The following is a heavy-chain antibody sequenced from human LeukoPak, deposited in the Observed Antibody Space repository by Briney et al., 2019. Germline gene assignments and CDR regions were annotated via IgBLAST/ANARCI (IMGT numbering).Heavy chain of an antibody. CDR2: INPNSGGT. CDR1: GYTFTGYY. Sequence: ASVKVSCKASGYTFTGYYMHWVRQAPGQGLEWMGRINPNSGGTNYAQKFQGRVTMTRDTSISTAYMELSRLRSDGTAVYYCARDRDGYNFGFDYWGQGTLVTVSS. V-gene: IGHV1-2*06. J-gene: IGHJ4*02. D-gene: IGHD5-24*01. CDR3: ARDRDGYNFGFDY.